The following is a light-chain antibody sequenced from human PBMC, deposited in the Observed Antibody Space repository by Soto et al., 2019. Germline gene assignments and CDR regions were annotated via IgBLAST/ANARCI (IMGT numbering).Light chain of an antibody. V-gene: IGKV3-11*01. CDR3: QQRTNWPPA. J-gene: IGKJ5*01. Sequence: EIVLTHSPAALSLSPGEGATLSCRASQSVSNYLAWFQQKPGQAPRLLIYDASNRATGIPARFSGSGSGTAFTLTVSSLEPEDFAIYYCQQRTNWPPAFGQGTRLEIK. CDR2: DAS. CDR1: QSVSNY.